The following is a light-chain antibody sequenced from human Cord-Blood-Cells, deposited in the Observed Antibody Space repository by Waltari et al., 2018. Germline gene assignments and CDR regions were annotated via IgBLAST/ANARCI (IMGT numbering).Light chain of an antibody. CDR2: EGS. J-gene: IGLJ1*01. V-gene: IGLV2-23*01. CDR3: CSYAGSSTYV. Sequence: QSALTPPASVSGSPGQSITISCTGTSIDVGSYNLVSWYQQHPGKAPKLMIYEGSKRPSGVSNRFSGSKSGNTASLTISGLQAEDEADYYCCSYAGSSTYVFGTGTKVTVL. CDR1: SIDVGSYNL.